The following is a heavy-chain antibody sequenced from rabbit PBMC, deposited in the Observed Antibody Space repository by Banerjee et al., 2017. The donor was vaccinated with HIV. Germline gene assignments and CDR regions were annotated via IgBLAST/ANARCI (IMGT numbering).Heavy chain of an antibody. D-gene: IGHD4-1*01. CDR3: ARDLAGVIGWNFGL. J-gene: IGHJ4*01. Sequence: QEQLVESGGGLVQPEGSLTLTCTASGFDFSSNAMCWVRQAPGKGLEWIGCIYAGSSGSTYYASWAKGRFTITRSSSTTVTLQMTSLTAADTATYFCARDLAGVIGWNFGLWGQGTLVTVS. V-gene: IGHV1S45*01. CDR1: GFDFSSNA. CDR2: IYAGSSGST.